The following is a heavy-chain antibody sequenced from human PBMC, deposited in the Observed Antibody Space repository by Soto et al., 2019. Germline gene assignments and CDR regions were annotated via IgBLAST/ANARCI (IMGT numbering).Heavy chain of an antibody. CDR2: IIPIFGTA. D-gene: IGHD5-18*01. CDR1: GGTFSSYA. V-gene: IGHV1-69*01. J-gene: IGHJ6*02. Sequence: VQLVQSGAEVKNPGSSVKVSCKASGGTFSSYAISWVRQAPGQGLEWMGGIIPIFGTANYAQKFQGRVTITADESTSTAYMELSSLRSEDTAVYYCARVKRTDTAMVLYYYYGMDVWGQGTTVTVSS. CDR3: ARVKRTDTAMVLYYYYGMDV.